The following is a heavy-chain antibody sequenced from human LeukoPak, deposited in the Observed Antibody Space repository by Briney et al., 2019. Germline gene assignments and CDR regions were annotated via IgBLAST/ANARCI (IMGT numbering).Heavy chain of an antibody. Sequence: GGSLRLSCAASGFTFSDYYMSWIRQAPGKGLEWVSYISSSGSTIYYADSVKGRFTISRDNAKNSLYLQMNSPRAEDTAVYYCARPLHYYDSSGYYYWGQGTLVTVSS. CDR2: ISSSGSTI. V-gene: IGHV3-11*04. CDR1: GFTFSDYY. J-gene: IGHJ4*02. CDR3: ARPLHYYDSSGYYY. D-gene: IGHD3-22*01.